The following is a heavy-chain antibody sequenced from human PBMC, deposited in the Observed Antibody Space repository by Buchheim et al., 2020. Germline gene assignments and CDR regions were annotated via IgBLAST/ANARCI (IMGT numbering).Heavy chain of an antibody. Sequence: QVQLQESGPGLVKPLQMLSLTCTVSGGSISSGGYYWSWIRQHPGKGLEWIGYIYYSGITYYNPSLKSRVTMSVDTSKNQFSLKLSSVTAADTAVYYCVRGSHYDVLTGYQKYYFDYWGQGT. D-gene: IGHD3-9*01. V-gene: IGHV4-31*03. CDR2: IYYSGIT. CDR3: VRGSHYDVLTGYQKYYFDY. J-gene: IGHJ4*02. CDR1: GGSISSGGYY.